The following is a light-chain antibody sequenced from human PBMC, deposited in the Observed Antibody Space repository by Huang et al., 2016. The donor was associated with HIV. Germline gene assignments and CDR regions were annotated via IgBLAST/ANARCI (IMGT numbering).Light chain of an antibody. CDR1: QSVSRSY. CDR3: QQYGSSLWT. CDR2: GAS. V-gene: IGKV3-20*01. J-gene: IGKJ1*01. Sequence: EIVLTQSPGTLSLSQGERATCSCRASQSVSRSYLAWYQQKPGQAPRLLIYGASSRATGIPDRFSGSGSGTDFTLTISRLEPEDVAVYYCQQYGSSLWTFGQGTKVEIK.